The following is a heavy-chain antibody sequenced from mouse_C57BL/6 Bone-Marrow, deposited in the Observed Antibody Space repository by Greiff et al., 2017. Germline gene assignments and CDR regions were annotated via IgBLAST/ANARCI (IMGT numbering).Heavy chain of an antibody. V-gene: IGHV1-55*01. Sequence: QVQLQQPGAELVKPGASVKMSCKASGYTFTSYWITWVKQRPGQGLEWIGDIYPTSGRTKYNEKFKSKAILTVDTSSNTAYMQLSSLTSEDSAFCYCARSGPLGRSFDYWGQGTTLTGSS. CDR3: ARSGPLGRSFDY. J-gene: IGHJ2*01. CDR1: GYTFTSYW. D-gene: IGHD4-1*01. CDR2: IYPTSGRT.